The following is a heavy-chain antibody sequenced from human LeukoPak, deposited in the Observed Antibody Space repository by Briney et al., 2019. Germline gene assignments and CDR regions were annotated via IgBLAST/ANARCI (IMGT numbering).Heavy chain of an antibody. D-gene: IGHD3-16*01. J-gene: IGHJ4*02. V-gene: IGHV3-66*01. Sequence: GGSLRLSCAASGLPVSSDYMTWVRQAPGKGLEWVSVIYSGGSTSYADSVKGRFTISRGNSQNTVFLQMNSLRAEDTAVYYCASLWGSLREDDYWGQGTPVTVSS. CDR3: ASLWGSLREDDY. CDR1: GLPVSSDY. CDR2: IYSGGST.